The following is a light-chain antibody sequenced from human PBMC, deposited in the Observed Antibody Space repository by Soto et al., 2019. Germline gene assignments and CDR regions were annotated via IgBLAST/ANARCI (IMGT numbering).Light chain of an antibody. Sequence: EIVLTQSPGTLSLSPRERATLSCRASHSVSSSYLAWYQQKPGQAPRLLIYGASSRATGNPDRFSGSGSGTDFTLTISRLEPEDFAVYYCQQYGSSPPITFGQGTRREIK. V-gene: IGKV3-20*01. CDR2: GAS. J-gene: IGKJ5*01. CDR1: HSVSSSY. CDR3: QQYGSSPPIT.